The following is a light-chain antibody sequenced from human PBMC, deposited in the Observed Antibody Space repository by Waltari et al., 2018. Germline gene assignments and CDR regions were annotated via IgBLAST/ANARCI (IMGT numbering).Light chain of an antibody. CDR3: QQLNSYPLT. Sequence: DIQLTQSPSFLSASVGDRVTITCRASQGISSSLPWYQQKPGKAPELLIYAASTLQSGVPSRFSGSGSGTEFTRTISSLQPEDFATYYCQQLNSYPLTFGPGTKVDVK. V-gene: IGKV1-9*01. CDR2: AAS. CDR1: QGISSS. J-gene: IGKJ3*01.